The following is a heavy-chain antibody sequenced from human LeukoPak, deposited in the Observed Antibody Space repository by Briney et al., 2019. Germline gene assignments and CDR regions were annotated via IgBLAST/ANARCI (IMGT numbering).Heavy chain of an antibody. CDR3: ARAGRYYYYYGMDV. V-gene: IGHV4-61*02. CDR1: GGSISSGSYY. J-gene: IGHJ6*02. Sequence: SETPSLTCTVSGGSISSGSYYWSWIRQPAGKGLEWIGRIYTSGSTNYNPSLKSRVTISVDTSKNQFSLKLSSVTAADTAVYYCARAGRYYYYYGMDVWGQGTTVTVSS. CDR2: IYTSGST.